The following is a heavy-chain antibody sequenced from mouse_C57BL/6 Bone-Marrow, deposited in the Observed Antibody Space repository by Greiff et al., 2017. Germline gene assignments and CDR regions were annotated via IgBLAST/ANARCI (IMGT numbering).Heavy chain of an antibody. CDR3: SEDSAVYYCALGWFYFDY. D-gene: IGHD2-3*01. Sequence: VKLVESGPELARPWASVMISCQAFYTFSRRVHFAIRDTNYWMQWVKQRPGQGLEWIGAIYPGNGDTSYNQKFKGKATLTADKSSSTAYMQLSSLTSEDSAVYYCALGWFYFDYWGQGTTLTVSS. CDR2: GQGLEWIG. J-gene: IGHJ2*01. V-gene: IGHV1-87*01. CDR1: YTFSRRVH.